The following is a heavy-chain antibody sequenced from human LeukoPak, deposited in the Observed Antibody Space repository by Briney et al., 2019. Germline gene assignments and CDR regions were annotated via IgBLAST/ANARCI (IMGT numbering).Heavy chain of an antibody. CDR2: INPNTGGT. CDR3: ARDPMIVVVFPPRLDF. Sequence: ASVKVSCKTFGYTFTGYYMHWVRQAPGQGLEWMGWINPNTGGTNYAQKFQGRVTMTSDTSISTAYMELSSLRSDDTAMYYCARDPMIVVVFPPRLDFWGQGTLVTVSS. V-gene: IGHV1-2*02. D-gene: IGHD3-22*01. J-gene: IGHJ4*02. CDR1: GYTFTGYY.